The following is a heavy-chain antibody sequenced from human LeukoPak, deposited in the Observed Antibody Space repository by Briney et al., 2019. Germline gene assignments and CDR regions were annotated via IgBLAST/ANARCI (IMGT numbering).Heavy chain of an antibody. D-gene: IGHD4-17*01. V-gene: IGHV3-64D*09. CDR1: GLNFRTYP. CDR2: ISDSGDST. J-gene: IGHJ4*02. Sequence: PGGSLRLSCSVSGLNFRTYPMHWARRTPGKGLEYVSAISDSGDSTYYADSVKGRFIISRGNSKNTVYLQMSSLRTEDTAVYYCVGDYVYYWGQGTLVAVSS. CDR3: VGDYVYY.